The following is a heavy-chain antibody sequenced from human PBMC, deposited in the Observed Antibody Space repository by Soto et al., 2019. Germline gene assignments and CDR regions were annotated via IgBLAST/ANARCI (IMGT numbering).Heavy chain of an antibody. CDR3: ARDPAPVGYRGLDV. D-gene: IGHD5-12*01. V-gene: IGHV3-7*01. CDR2: IKEDGSEK. J-gene: IGHJ6*02. Sequence: PGGSLRLSCAASGFTFSSSWMTWVRQAPGKGLAWVANIKEDGSEKYYVDSVKGRFTISRDNTNESLYLQMNSLRAEDTAVYYCARDPAPVGYRGLDVWGQGTMVTVYS. CDR1: GFTFSSSW.